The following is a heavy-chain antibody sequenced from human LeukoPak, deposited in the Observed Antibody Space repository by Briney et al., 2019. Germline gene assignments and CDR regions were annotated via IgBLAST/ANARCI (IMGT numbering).Heavy chain of an antibody. J-gene: IGHJ4*02. CDR2: INQSGIT. Sequence: SETLSLTCAVYGGSFNYYWSWIRQPPGKGLEWIGDINQSGITNYDPSLKSRVTISIDTSKNQLSLKVNSVTAADTAVYYCARGSHRAWEVLLDWGQGTLVTVSS. D-gene: IGHD3-10*01. V-gene: IGHV4-34*01. CDR3: ARGSHRAWEVLLD. CDR1: GGSFNYY.